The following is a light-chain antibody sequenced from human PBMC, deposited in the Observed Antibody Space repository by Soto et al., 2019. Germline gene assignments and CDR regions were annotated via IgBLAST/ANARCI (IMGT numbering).Light chain of an antibody. J-gene: IGKJ4*01. Sequence: VMTQSPATLSVSPGETATLSCRASQSVSSNLAWYQQKPGQAPRLLIFGSSNRATGIPDRFSGSGSGTDFTLSISRLEPEDFAVYYCQQYASSPLLTFGGGTKVDIK. CDR1: QSVSSN. V-gene: IGKV3-20*01. CDR2: GSS. CDR3: QQYASSPLLT.